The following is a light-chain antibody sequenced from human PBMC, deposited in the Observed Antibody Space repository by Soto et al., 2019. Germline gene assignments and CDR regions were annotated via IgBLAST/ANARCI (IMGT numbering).Light chain of an antibody. CDR3: QSYDSSMTAVA. V-gene: IGLV1-40*01. CDR1: SSNIGAGYD. Sequence: HSVLTQPPSVSGAPGQGVTISCTGSSSNIGAGYDVHWYRQLPGTAPKLLIYDNVNRPSGVPDRFSGSKSATSASLAITGLQAEDEADYYCQSYDSSMTAVAFGGGTKLTVL. J-gene: IGLJ2*01. CDR2: DNV.